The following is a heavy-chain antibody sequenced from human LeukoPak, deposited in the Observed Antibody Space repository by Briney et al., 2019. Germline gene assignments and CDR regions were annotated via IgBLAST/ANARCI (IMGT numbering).Heavy chain of an antibody. CDR1: GYTFTGYY. V-gene: IGHV1-2*02. J-gene: IGHJ1*01. D-gene: IGHD3-10*01. CDR3: ARVQYYYGSGRQAEYFQH. Sequence: GASVKVSCKASGYTFTGYYMHWVRQAPGQGLEWMGWINPNSGGTNYAQKLQGRVTMTTDTSTSTAYMELRSLRSDDTAVYYCARVQYYYGSGRQAEYFQHWGQGTLVTVSS. CDR2: INPNSGGT.